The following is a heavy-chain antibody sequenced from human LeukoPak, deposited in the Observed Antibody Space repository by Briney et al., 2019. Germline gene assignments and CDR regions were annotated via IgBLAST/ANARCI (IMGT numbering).Heavy chain of an antibody. CDR2: IYPGDSDT. J-gene: IGHJ4*02. CDR3: ARRVYSSSWYYFDY. V-gene: IGHV5-51*01. CDR1: GYSFTSYW. Sequence: GESLKISCKGSGYSFTSYWIGWVRQMPGKGLEWMGVIYPGDSDTRYSPSFQGQVTISADKSISTAYLQWSSLKASDTAIYYCARRVYSSSWYYFDYWGQGILVTVSS. D-gene: IGHD6-13*01.